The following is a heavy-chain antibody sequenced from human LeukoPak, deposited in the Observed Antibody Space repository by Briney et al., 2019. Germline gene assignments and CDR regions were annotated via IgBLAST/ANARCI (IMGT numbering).Heavy chain of an antibody. CDR1: SGSIFSRNW. D-gene: IGHD6-19*01. CDR2: IKQDGSEK. J-gene: IGHJ5*02. Sequence: ETLSLTCSVSSGSIFSRNWWSWVRQAPGKGLEWVASIKQDGSEKYYVDSVKGRFIISRDNAKNSLYLQMNSLRAEDTAMYYCASSGWYSTPNWFDPWGQGTLVIVSS. V-gene: IGHV3-7*01. CDR3: ASSGWYSTPNWFDP.